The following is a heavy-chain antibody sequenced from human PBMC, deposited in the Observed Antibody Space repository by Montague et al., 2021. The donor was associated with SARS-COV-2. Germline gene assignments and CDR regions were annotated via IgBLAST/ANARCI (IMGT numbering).Heavy chain of an antibody. J-gene: IGHJ4*02. CDR2: ISSDGSYK. CDR1: GFTFTSYY. V-gene: IGHV3-30-3*01. D-gene: IGHD2/OR15-2a*01. Sequence: SLRLSCAASGFTFTSYYMNWVRQAPGKGLETLSVISSDGSYKYYADSVKGRFTISRDNSRNTLYLQMNSLRPEDTAVYYCARDLLRHKGGFDSWGQGTLVTVSS. CDR3: ARDLLRHKGGFDS.